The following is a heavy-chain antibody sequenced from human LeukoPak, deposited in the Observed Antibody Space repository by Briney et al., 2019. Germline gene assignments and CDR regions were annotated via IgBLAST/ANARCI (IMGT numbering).Heavy chain of an antibody. D-gene: IGHD2-2*01. CDR1: GGSFRGYY. CDR2: INHSGST. V-gene: IGHV4-34*01. CDR3: ARDFHEYQLLHDAFDI. J-gene: IGHJ3*02. Sequence: PSETLSLTCAVYGGSFRGYYWSWIRQPPGKGLEWIGEINHSGSTKYNPSLKSRVTISVDTSKNQFSLKLSSVTAADTAVYYCARDFHEYQLLHDAFDIWGQGTMVTVSS.